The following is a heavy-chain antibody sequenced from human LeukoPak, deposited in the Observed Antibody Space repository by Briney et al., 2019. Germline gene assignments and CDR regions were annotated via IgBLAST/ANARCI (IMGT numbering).Heavy chain of an antibody. Sequence: SETLSLTCTVSGGSISSSSYYWGWIRQPPGEGLEWIGSIYYSGSTYYNPSLKSRVTISVDTSKNQFSLKLSSVTAADTAVYYCARHSPGGASDIWGQGTMVTVSS. D-gene: IGHD3-10*01. CDR3: ARHSPGGASDI. V-gene: IGHV4-39*01. J-gene: IGHJ3*02. CDR2: IYYSGST. CDR1: GGSISSSSYY.